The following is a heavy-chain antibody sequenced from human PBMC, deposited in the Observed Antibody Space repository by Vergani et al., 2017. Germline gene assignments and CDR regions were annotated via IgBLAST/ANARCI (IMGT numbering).Heavy chain of an antibody. CDR2: IWYDGSNK. D-gene: IGHD4-11*01. J-gene: IGHJ4*02. CDR3: ARGAVTTIRAFDY. V-gene: IGHV3-33*01. CDR1: GFTFSSYG. Sequence: QVQLVESGGGVVQPGRSLRLSCAASGFTFSSYGMHWVRQAPGKGLEWVAVIWYDGSNKYYADSVKGRFTISRDNSKNTLYLQMNSLRAEDTAVYYCARGAVTTIRAFDYWGQGTLVTVSS.